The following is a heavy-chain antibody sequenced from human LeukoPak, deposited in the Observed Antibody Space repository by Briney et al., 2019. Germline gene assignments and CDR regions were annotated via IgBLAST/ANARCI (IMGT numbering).Heavy chain of an antibody. CDR2: IYYSGST. CDR1: GGSISSYY. J-gene: IGHJ4*02. CDR3: ARGRYYYDSSGYYPDFDY. D-gene: IGHD3-22*01. Sequence: SETLSLTCTVSGGSISSYYWSWIRQPPGKGLEWIGYIYYSGSTNYNPSLKSRVTISVDTSKNQFSLKLSPVTAADTAVYYCARGRYYYDSSGYYPDFDYWGQGTLVTVSS. V-gene: IGHV4-59*01.